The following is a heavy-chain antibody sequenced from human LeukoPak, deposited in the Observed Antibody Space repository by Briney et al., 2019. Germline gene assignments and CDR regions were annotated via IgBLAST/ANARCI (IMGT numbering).Heavy chain of an antibody. CDR3: ARSLRGQLVPSFDY. CDR1: GGTFSSYA. J-gene: IGHJ4*02. CDR2: IIPIFGTA. D-gene: IGHD6-6*01. V-gene: IGHV1-69*13. Sequence: GASVKVSCKASGGTFSSYAISWVRQAPGQGLEWMGGIIPIFGTANYAQKFQGRVTITADESTSTAYMELSSLRSEDTAVYYCARSLRGQLVPSFDYWGQGTPVTVSS.